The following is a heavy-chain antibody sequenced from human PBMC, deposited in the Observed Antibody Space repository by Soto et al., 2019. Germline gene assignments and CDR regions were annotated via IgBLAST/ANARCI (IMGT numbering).Heavy chain of an antibody. V-gene: IGHV3-21*01. J-gene: IGHJ4*02. CDR1: GFTFSSYS. D-gene: IGHD4-17*01. CDR3: ARRTGDYKYYFDY. Sequence: PGGSLRLSCAASGFTFSSYSMNWVRQAPGKGLEWVSSISSSSSYIYYADSVKGRFTISRDNAKNSLYLQMNSLRAEDTAVYYCARRTGDYKYYFDYWGQGTLVTVSS. CDR2: ISSSSSYI.